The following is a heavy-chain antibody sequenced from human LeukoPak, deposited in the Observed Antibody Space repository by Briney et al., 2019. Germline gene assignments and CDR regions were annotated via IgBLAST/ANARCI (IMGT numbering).Heavy chain of an antibody. CDR2: IYPGDSDT. CDR1: GYSFTSYW. J-gene: IGHJ4*02. D-gene: IGHD5-18*01. V-gene: IGHV5-51*01. Sequence: GESLKVSCKGFGYSFTSYWIGWVRPLPGKGLEWMGIIYPGDSDTRYSPSFQGQVTISADKSISTAYLQWSSLKASDTAMYYCASGYSYGYWDYWGQGTLVTVSS. CDR3: ASGYSYGYWDY.